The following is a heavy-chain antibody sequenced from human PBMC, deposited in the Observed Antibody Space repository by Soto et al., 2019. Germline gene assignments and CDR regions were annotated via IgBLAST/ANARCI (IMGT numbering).Heavy chain of an antibody. J-gene: IGHJ4*02. CDR2: IYHTGNT. V-gene: IGHV4-4*02. CDR1: GGSISRSSW. Sequence: SETLSLTCAVSGGSISRSSWWSWVRQPPGKGLEWIGEIYHTGNTNYNPSLESRVTISVDKSKNQFSLNLNSVTAADTAVYYCASDSRVVAGNRRYYLDYWGQGILVTVSS. CDR3: ASDSRVVAGNRRYYLDY. D-gene: IGHD6-19*01.